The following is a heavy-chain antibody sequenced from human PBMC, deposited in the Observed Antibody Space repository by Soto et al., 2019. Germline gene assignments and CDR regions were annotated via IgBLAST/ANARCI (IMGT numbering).Heavy chain of an antibody. CDR1: GFTFSSYS. Sequence: EVQLVESGGGLVKPGGSLRLSCAASGFTFSSYSMNWVRQAPGKGLEWVSSISSSSSYIYYADSVKGRFTISRDNAKNSLYLQMKSLRAEDTAVYYCARDIITEYSSSQPHGDWGQGTLVTVSS. CDR2: ISSSSSYI. J-gene: IGHJ4*02. V-gene: IGHV3-21*01. CDR3: ARDIITEYSSSQPHGD. D-gene: IGHD6-6*01.